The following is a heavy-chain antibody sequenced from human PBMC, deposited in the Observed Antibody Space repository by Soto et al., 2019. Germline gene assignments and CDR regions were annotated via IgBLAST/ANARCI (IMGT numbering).Heavy chain of an antibody. D-gene: IGHD6-19*01. Sequence: QVQLVQSGAEVKKPGASVKVSCKASGYTFTSYGIIWVRQAPGQGLEGMGWSSAYNGNTNYAQKLQGRVTMTTDPCTSTGDMELRSLRADDTAVYYCAMTGSGWYGGFDYWGQGTLVTVSS. J-gene: IGHJ4*02. CDR2: SSAYNGNT. CDR1: GYTFTSYG. CDR3: AMTGSGWYGGFDY. V-gene: IGHV1-18*01.